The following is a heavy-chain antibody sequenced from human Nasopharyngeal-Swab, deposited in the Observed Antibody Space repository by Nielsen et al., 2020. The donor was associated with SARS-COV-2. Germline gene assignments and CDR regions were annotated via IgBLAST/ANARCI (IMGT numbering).Heavy chain of an antibody. CDR3: AKGIAAAGSRCLDY. V-gene: IGHV4-30-4*01. CDR1: GGSIRGRDQY. D-gene: IGHD6-13*01. CDR2: IYYSGTT. J-gene: IGHJ4*02. Sequence: SETLSLTCTVSGGSIRGRDQYWSWVRQPPGKGLEWIGYIYYSGTTHYSPSLKSRTTISIDTSMNQFSLRLSSVTATDTALYYCAKGIAAAGSRCLDYWGQGTLVTVSS.